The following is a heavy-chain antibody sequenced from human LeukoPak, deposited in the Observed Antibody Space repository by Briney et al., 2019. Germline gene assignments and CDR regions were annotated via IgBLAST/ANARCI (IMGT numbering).Heavy chain of an antibody. CDR2: INPDGNEK. CDR3: AREAGWDKFDY. V-gene: IGHV3-7*05. J-gene: IGHJ4*02. Sequence: PGGSLRLSCAASGFTFSSYWMSWVRQAPGKGLEWVANINPDGNEKYYVDSAKGRFTISRDDAKNSLYLQINSLRADDTAMYYCAREAGWDKFDYWGQGTLVTVSS. D-gene: IGHD6-19*01. CDR1: GFTFSSYW.